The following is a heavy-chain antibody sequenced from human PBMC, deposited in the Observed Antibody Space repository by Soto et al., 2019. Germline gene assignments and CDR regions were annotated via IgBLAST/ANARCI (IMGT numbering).Heavy chain of an antibody. Sequence: ASVKVSCKASGYTFTNYGITWVRQAPGQGLEWMGWISAYNGNTNYAQKLQGRVTMTTDTSTSTAYMELRSLRSDDTAVYYCARGGHDYGDFFVDYWGQGTLVTVSS. D-gene: IGHD4-17*01. CDR3: ARGGHDYGDFFVDY. CDR2: ISAYNGNT. J-gene: IGHJ4*02. CDR1: GYTFTNYG. V-gene: IGHV1-18*01.